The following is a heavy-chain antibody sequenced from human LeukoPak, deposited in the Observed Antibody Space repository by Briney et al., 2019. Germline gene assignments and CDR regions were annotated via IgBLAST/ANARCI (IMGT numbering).Heavy chain of an antibody. V-gene: IGHV3-23*01. J-gene: IGHJ5*02. D-gene: IGHD1-26*01. CDR1: GFIFSSYG. Sequence: GGSLRLSCAASGFIFSSYGMSWVRQAPGKGLEWVSAISGSGGSTYYADSVKGRFTISRDNSKNSLYLQMNSLRAEDTAVYYCHVVGAAEVHNWFDPWGQGTLVTVSS. CDR3: HVVGAAEVHNWFDP. CDR2: ISGSGGST.